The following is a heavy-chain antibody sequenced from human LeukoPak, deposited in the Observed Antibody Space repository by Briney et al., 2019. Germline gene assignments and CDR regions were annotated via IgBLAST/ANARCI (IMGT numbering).Heavy chain of an antibody. CDR2: IRYDGSNK. CDR3: AQLQGYYFDY. CDR1: GFTFSSYG. V-gene: IGHV3-30*02. Sequence: GGSLRLSCAASGFTFSSYGMHWVRQAPGKGLEWVAFIRYDGSNKYYADSVKGRFTISRDNSKNTLYLQMNSLRAEDTAVYYCAQLQGYYFDYWGQGTLVTVSS. J-gene: IGHJ4*02. D-gene: IGHD5-18*01.